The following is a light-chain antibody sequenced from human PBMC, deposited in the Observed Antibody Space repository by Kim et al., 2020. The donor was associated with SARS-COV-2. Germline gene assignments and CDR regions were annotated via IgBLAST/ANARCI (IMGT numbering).Light chain of an antibody. CDR1: QSLSSW. Sequence: DIQMTQSPSTLSASVGDRVTITCRASQSLSSWLAWYQQKPGKAPKLLIYKASSLESGVPSRFSGSGSGTEFTLTISRLQPDDFATYYCQQYNGYTLTFGQGTKLEI. V-gene: IGKV1-5*03. CDR3: QQYNGYTLT. J-gene: IGKJ2*01. CDR2: KAS.